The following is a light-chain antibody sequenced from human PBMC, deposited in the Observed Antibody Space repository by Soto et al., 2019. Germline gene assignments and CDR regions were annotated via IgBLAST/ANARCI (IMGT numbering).Light chain of an antibody. V-gene: IGKV3-20*01. CDR3: QQYGLSLT. CDR2: GAA. Sequence: EVVLTQSPGTRSLSPVEGATLSFRASQIVISNHLAWYQQKLGQPPRLLISGAATRATGIPDRFSGSGSGTDFTLTISRLEPEDFAVYYCQQYGLSLTFGGGTKVDIK. J-gene: IGKJ4*01. CDR1: QIVISNH.